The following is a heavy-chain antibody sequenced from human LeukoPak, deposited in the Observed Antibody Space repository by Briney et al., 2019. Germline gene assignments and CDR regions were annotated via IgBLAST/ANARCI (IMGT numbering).Heavy chain of an antibody. CDR2: IYYGGST. D-gene: IGHD3-22*01. CDR3: ASFPIKKTYHYDSSGYYYVNAFDI. Sequence: SETLSLTCTVSGGSISSYYWSWIRQPPGKGLEWVGYIYYGGSTNYNPSLKSRVTISVDTSKNQFSLKLSSVTAADTAVYYCASFPIKKTYHYDSSGYYYVNAFDIWGQGTMVTVSS. CDR1: GGSISSYY. V-gene: IGHV4-59*01. J-gene: IGHJ3*02.